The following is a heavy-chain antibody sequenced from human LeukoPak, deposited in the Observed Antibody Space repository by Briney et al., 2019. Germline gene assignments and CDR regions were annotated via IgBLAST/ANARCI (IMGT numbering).Heavy chain of an antibody. D-gene: IGHD1-26*01. CDR2: MNPNSVNT. CDR1: GYTFTSYD. V-gene: IGHV1-8*01. J-gene: IGHJ3*02. Sequence: ASVKVSCKASGYTFTSYDINWVRQATGQGLEWMGWMNPNSVNTGYAQKFQGRVTMTRNTSISTAYMELSSLRSEDAAVYYCARVGPRAFDIWGQGTMVTVSS. CDR3: ARVGPRAFDI.